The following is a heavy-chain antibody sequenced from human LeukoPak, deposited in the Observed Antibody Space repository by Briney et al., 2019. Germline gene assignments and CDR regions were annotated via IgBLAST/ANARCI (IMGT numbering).Heavy chain of an antibody. CDR3: TRGRYSSGWYYFDY. Sequence: GSLRLSCATSGLTFSSYEMNWVRQAPGKGLEWVSYITGGGTSIYYADSVKGRFTISRDNAKNSLYLQMNSLRVEDTAVYYCTRGRYSSGWYYFDYWGQGTLVTVSS. V-gene: IGHV3-48*03. CDR2: ITGGGTSI. J-gene: IGHJ4*02. CDR1: GLTFSSYE. D-gene: IGHD6-19*01.